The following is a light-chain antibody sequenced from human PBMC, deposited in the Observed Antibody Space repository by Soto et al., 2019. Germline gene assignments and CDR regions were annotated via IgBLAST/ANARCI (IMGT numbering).Light chain of an antibody. V-gene: IGLV2-8*01. CDR3: SSYAGSSNLV. CDR2: EVS. CDR1: SSDVGGYDY. J-gene: IGLJ2*01. Sequence: QSALTQPPSASGSPGQSVTISCTGTSSDVGGYDYVSWYQQHPGKAPKVMIYEVSKRSSGVPDRFSGSKSGNTASLTVSGLQAEDEADYYCSSYAGSSNLVFGGGTKLTVL.